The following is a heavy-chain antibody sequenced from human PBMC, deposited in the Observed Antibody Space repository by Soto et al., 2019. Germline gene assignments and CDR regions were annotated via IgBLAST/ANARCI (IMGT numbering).Heavy chain of an antibody. Sequence: QVQLQESGPGLVKSSETLSLTCTVSGGSISNSYWSWIRQPPGKGLEWIGFIFRTGSTNYNPSVKSRFTMSVDTSKNQFSLNLRSVTAADTAVYYCARPSKEWLANDAFDIWGQGTMVTVSS. V-gene: IGHV4-59*08. D-gene: IGHD6-19*01. J-gene: IGHJ3*02. CDR3: ARPSKEWLANDAFDI. CDR2: IFRTGST. CDR1: GGSISNSY.